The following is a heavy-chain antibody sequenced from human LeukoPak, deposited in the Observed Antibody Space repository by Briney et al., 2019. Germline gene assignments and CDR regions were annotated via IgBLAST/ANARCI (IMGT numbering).Heavy chain of an antibody. Sequence: PSETLSLTCAVYGGSFSGYYWSWIRQPPGKGLEWIGEINHSGSTNYNPSLKSRVTISVDTSKNQFSLKLSSVTAADTAVYYCARSGDGSWVYYYYYMDVWGKGTTVTISS. CDR2: INHSGST. D-gene: IGHD3-10*01. V-gene: IGHV4-34*01. CDR1: GGSFSGYY. J-gene: IGHJ6*03. CDR3: ARSGDGSWVYYYYYMDV.